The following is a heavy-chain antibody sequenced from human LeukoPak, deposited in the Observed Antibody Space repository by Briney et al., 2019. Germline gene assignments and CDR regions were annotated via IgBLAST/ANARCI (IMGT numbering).Heavy chain of an antibody. D-gene: IGHD3-10*01. CDR1: GFTFSSYW. J-gene: IGHJ1*01. V-gene: IGHV3-7*01. CDR2: IKQDESEK. CDR3: ATPYGSGSYSYFQH. Sequence: PGGSLRLSCAAPGFTFSSYWMSWVRQAPGKGLKGLATIKQDESEKYYVDSVKGRFTISRDNAKNSLYLQMNSLRAEDTAVYYCATPYGSGSYSYFQHWGQGTLVTVSS.